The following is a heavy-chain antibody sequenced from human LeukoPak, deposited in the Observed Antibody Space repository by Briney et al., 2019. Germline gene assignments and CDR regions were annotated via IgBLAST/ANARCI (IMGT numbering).Heavy chain of an antibody. V-gene: IGHV3-23*01. J-gene: IGHJ4*02. D-gene: IGHD6-19*01. CDR1: GFTFSSYA. Sequence: PGGSLRLSCAASGFTFSSYAMTWVRQAPGKGLEWVSAISGSGGSTYYADSVKGRFTISRDNSKNTLYLQMNSLRAEDTAIYYCAKASSSGWSRPIDYWGQGTLVTVSS. CDR3: AKASSSGWSRPIDY. CDR2: ISGSGGST.